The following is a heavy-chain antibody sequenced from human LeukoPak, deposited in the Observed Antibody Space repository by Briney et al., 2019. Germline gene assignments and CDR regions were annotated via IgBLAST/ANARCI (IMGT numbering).Heavy chain of an antibody. Sequence: ASVKVSCKASGGTFSSYAISWVRQAPGQGLEWMGWINPNSGGTNYAQKFQGRVTMTRDTSISTAYMELSRLRSDDTAVYYCATKYRDGYNYFYWGQGTLVTASS. CDR1: GGTFSSYA. CDR3: ATKYRDGYNYFY. D-gene: IGHD5-24*01. J-gene: IGHJ4*02. V-gene: IGHV1-2*02. CDR2: INPNSGGT.